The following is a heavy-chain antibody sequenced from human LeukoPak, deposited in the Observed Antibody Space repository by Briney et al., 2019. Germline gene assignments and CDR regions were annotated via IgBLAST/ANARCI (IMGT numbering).Heavy chain of an antibody. J-gene: IGHJ4*02. CDR2: INSDGSST. CDR3: LMYTNGWN. V-gene: IGHV3-74*01. D-gene: IGHD6-19*01. CDR1: GSTISDNY. Sequence: GGSLRLSCAVSGSTISDNYMHWVRQAPGKGLVWVSRINSDGSSTTYADSVKGRFTISGDNAKNTLYLQTNSLRAEDTAMYYCLMYTNGWNWGQGTLVTVSS.